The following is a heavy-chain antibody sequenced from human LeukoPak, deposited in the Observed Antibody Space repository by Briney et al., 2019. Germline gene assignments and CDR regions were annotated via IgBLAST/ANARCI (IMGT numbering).Heavy chain of an antibody. J-gene: IGHJ4*02. Sequence: SETLSLTCAVYGGSFSGYYWSWIRKPPGKGLEWIGEINHSGSTNYNPSLKSRVTISVDTSKNQCCLKLSSVTAADTAVYYCARGGPALYYYDSSGSLSYFDYWGQGTLVTVSS. CDR3: ARGGPALYYYDSSGSLSYFDY. CDR1: GGSFSGYY. V-gene: IGHV4-34*01. CDR2: INHSGST. D-gene: IGHD3-22*01.